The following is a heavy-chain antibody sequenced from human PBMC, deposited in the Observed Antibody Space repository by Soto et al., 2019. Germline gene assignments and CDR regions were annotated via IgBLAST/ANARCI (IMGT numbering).Heavy chain of an antibody. V-gene: IGHV3-7*01. J-gene: IGHJ4*02. CDR2: IKEDASGE. CDR3: ASVTGAY. CDR1: GFIFSTYW. Sequence: EVQLVESGGALVQPGGSLRLSCAASGFIFSTYWMSWVRQAPGKGLEWVASIKEDASGEYYVDSVKGRFTISRDNAKNSLYLQIDSLSAEDTAVYYCASVTGAYWGQGTVVTVSS.